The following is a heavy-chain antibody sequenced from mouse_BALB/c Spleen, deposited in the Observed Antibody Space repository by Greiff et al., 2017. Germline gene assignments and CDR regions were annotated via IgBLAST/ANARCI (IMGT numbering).Heavy chain of an antibody. J-gene: IGHJ1*01. CDR1: GFSFSSYA. V-gene: IGHV5-6-5*01. D-gene: IGHD1-1*01. Sequence: EVKLVESGGGLVKPGGSLKLSCAASGFSFSSYAMSWVRQTSEKRLEWVASISSGGSTYYPDSVKGRFTISRDNAGNILYLQMSSLRSEDTDMYNCARGKGCGSGYWYFDVWGAGTTVTVSS. CDR2: ISSGGST. CDR3: ARGKGCGSGYWYFDV.